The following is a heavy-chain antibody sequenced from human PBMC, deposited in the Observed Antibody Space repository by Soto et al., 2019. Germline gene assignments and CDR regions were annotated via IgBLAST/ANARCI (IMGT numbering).Heavy chain of an antibody. Sequence: PSETLSLTCTVSGGSISSSSYYWGLIRQPPGKGLEWIGYAYYSGQTYTNYNPSLKSRVTISLDMSKNQFSLKLNSLTAADTAVYYCASHYDILTGYYRSAYWGQGTLVTVSS. CDR1: GGSISSSSYY. CDR3: ASHYDILTGYYRSAY. D-gene: IGHD3-9*01. V-gene: IGHV4-61*05. CDR2: AYYSGQTYT. J-gene: IGHJ4*02.